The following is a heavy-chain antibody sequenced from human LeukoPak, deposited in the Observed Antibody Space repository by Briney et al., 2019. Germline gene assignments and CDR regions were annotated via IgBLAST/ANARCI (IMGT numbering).Heavy chain of an antibody. J-gene: IGHJ6*02. Sequence: GGSLRLSCAASGFTFDDYAMHWVRQAPGKGLEWVSLISGYGGSTYYADSVKGRFTISRDNIKNSLYLQMNSLRTEDTALYYCAKDMIAAAGRYYYYYGMDVWGQGTTVTVSS. CDR3: AKDMIAAAGRYYYYYGMDV. D-gene: IGHD6-13*01. V-gene: IGHV3-43*02. CDR1: GFTFDDYA. CDR2: ISGYGGST.